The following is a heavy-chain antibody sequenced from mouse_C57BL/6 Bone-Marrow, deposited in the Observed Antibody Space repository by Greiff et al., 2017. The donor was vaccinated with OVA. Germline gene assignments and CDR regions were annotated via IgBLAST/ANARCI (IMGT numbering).Heavy chain of an antibody. J-gene: IGHJ4*01. V-gene: IGHV3-6*01. Sequence: EVKLMESGPGLVKPSQSLSLTCSVTGYSITSGYFWNWIRQFPGNKLEWMGYISYDGSNNYNPFLKNRISITRDTSKNQFFLKLNSVTTEDTATYYCARGGEGGYWGQGTTVTVSS. CDR3: ARGGEGGY. CDR2: ISYDGSN. CDR1: GYSITSGYF.